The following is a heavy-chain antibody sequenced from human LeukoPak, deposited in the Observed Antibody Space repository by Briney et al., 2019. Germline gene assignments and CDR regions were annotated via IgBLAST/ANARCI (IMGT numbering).Heavy chain of an antibody. CDR3: ATTGATSPSSASWFNIEY. Sequence: SETLSLTCTVSGGSISSYYWSWIRQPAGKGLEWIGRIYSTGSTNYNPSLKSRVTMSVDTSKNQFSLRLRSVTAEDTAVYYCATTGATSPSSASWFNIEYWGQGTLVPVSS. CDR1: GGSISSYY. J-gene: IGHJ4*02. CDR2: IYSTGST. D-gene: IGHD6-13*01. V-gene: IGHV4-4*07.